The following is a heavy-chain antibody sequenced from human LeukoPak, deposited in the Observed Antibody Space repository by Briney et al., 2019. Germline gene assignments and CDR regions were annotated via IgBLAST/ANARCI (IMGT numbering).Heavy chain of an antibody. V-gene: IGHV1-46*01. CDR1: GYTFTSYY. D-gene: IGHD3-22*01. CDR3: ARGGSYYYDSSGYSAPVAPGWFDP. CDR2: INPSGSST. Sequence: ASVKVSCKASGYTFTSYYMHWVRQAPGQGLEWMGIINPSGSSTSYAQKFQGRVTMTRDTSTSTVYMELSSLRSEDTAVYYCARGGSYYYDSSGYSAPVAPGWFDPWGQGTLVTVSS. J-gene: IGHJ5*02.